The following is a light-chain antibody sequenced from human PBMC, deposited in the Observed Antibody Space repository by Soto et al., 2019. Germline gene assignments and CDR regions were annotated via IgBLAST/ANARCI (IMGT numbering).Light chain of an antibody. J-gene: IGKJ1*01. CDR3: QHYDDYSWT. V-gene: IGKV1-5*03. CDR2: GTS. CDR1: QSISIW. Sequence: DIPMTQSPSTMSASVGDRVTITCRASQSISIWLAWYQQKPGRAPNLLIYGTSSLESGVPSRFSGSGSGTEFTLTSSSLQPDDFATYYCQHYDDYSWTFGQGTKVEIK.